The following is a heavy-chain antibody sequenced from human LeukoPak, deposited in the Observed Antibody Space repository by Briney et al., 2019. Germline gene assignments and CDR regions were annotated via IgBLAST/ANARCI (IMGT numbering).Heavy chain of an antibody. V-gene: IGHV3-23*01. CDR1: GFTFTNYA. Sequence: GGSLRLSCAASGFTFTNYAMSWVRQAPGKGLEWVSAISDRGDRQYYADSVKGRFTISRDNSMNTLRLQMNSLSVEDTAVCYCVVYTGGYRSQFWGQGTLVTVSS. J-gene: IGHJ4*02. D-gene: IGHD5-24*01. CDR2: ISDRGDRQ. CDR3: VVYTGGYRSQF.